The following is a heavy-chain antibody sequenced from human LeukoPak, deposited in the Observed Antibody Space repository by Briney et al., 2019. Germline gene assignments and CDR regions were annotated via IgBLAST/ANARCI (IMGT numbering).Heavy chain of an antibody. J-gene: IGHJ4*02. D-gene: IGHD6-13*01. CDR3: AKGKYDIAAADY. V-gene: IGHV3-30*02. CDR2: IRYDGSNK. CDR1: GFTFSSYG. Sequence: AGGSLRLSCAASGFTFSSYGMHWVRQAPGKGLEWVAFIRYDGSNKYYADSVKGRFTISRDNSKNTLYLQMNSLRAEDTAVYYCAKGKYDIAAADYWGQGTLVTVSS.